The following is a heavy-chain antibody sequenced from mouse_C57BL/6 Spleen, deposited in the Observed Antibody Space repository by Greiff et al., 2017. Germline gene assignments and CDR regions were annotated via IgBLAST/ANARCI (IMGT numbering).Heavy chain of an antibody. J-gene: IGHJ3*01. CDR1: GFTFSNYW. V-gene: IGHV6-3*01. CDR3: TVGQLRPFAY. Sequence: EVKVEESGGGLVQPGGSMKLSCVASGFTFSNYWMNWVRQSPEKGLEWVAQIRLKSDNYATHYAESVKGRFTISRDDSKSSVYLQMNNLRAEDTGIYYCTVGQLRPFAYWGQGTLVTVSA. CDR2: IRLKSDNYAT. D-gene: IGHD3-2*02.